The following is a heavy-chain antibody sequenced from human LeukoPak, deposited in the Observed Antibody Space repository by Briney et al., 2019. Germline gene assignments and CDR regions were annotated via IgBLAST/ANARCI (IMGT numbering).Heavy chain of an antibody. Sequence: SETLSLTCAVSGDSISDYYWSWIRQPPGKGLEWIGYIYYSGSTNYNPSLKSRVTISVDTSKNQFSLKPSSVTAADTAVYYCAREVVAAAGTVDYWGQGALVIVSS. CDR2: IYYSGST. CDR3: AREVVAAAGTVDY. J-gene: IGHJ4*02. V-gene: IGHV4-59*01. CDR1: GDSISDYY. D-gene: IGHD6-13*01.